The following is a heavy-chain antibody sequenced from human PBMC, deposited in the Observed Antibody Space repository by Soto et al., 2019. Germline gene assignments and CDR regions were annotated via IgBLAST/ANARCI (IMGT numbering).Heavy chain of an antibody. Sequence: GASVKVSCKASGYTFTSYGISWVRQAPGQGLEWMGWIRGYNGNTKYAQKLQGRVTMTTDTSTSTAYMELSSLRSEDTAVYYGARDNPGDYESSGSYHAPDAFDIWGQGTMVTVSS. CDR2: IRGYNGNT. CDR1: GYTFTSYG. V-gene: IGHV1-18*01. CDR3: ARDNPGDYESSGSYHAPDAFDI. J-gene: IGHJ3*02. D-gene: IGHD3-22*01.